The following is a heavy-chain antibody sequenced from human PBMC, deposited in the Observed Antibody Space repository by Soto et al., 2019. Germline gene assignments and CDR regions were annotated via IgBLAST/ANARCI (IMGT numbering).Heavy chain of an antibody. V-gene: IGHV1-69*12. J-gene: IGHJ6*02. CDR3: ARHSCCSTPNYYYGMDV. Sequence: QVQLVQSGAEVKKPGSSVKVSCKASGGTFSSYAISWVRQAPGQGLEWMGGIIPIFGTANYAQKFQGRVTITADEPTSXXYMELSSLRSEDTAVYYCARHSCCSTPNYYYGMDVWGQGTTVTVSS. D-gene: IGHD2-15*01. CDR2: IIPIFGTA. CDR1: GGTFSSYA.